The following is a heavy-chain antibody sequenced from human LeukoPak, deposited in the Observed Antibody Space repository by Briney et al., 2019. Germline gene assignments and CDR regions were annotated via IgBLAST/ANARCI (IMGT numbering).Heavy chain of an antibody. CDR2: IYYSGST. CDR1: GGSISSSSYY. D-gene: IGHD2-15*01. CDR3: ARRVTYCSGGSCSFDAFDI. Sequence: SETLSLTCTVSGGSISSSSYYWGWIRQPPGKGLEWIGSIYYSGSTYYNPSLKSRVTISVDTSKNQFSLKLSSVTAADTAAYYCARRVTYCSGGSCSFDAFDIWGQGTMVTVSS. V-gene: IGHV4-39*07. J-gene: IGHJ3*02.